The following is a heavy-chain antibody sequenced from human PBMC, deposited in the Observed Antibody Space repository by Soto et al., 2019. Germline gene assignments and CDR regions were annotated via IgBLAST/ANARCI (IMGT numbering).Heavy chain of an antibody. D-gene: IGHD4-17*01. CDR3: ASRTDYGDPQS. V-gene: IGHV1-69*12. CDR2: IIPIFGTA. J-gene: IGHJ5*02. Sequence: QVQLVQSGADAKQPGSSVKVSCKASGGTFSSYAISWVRQAPGQGREWMGGIIPIFGTANYAQKFQGRVTITADESTSTAYMELSSLRSEDTAVYYCASRTDYGDPQSWGQGTLVTVSS. CDR1: GGTFSSYA.